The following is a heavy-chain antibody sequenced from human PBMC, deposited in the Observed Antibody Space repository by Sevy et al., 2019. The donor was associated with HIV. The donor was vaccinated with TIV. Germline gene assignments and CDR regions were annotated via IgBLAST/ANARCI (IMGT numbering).Heavy chain of an antibody. J-gene: IGHJ5*02. CDR1: GFTFSSYS. CDR3: ERDVGDYVGWFDP. Sequence: GGSLRLSCAASGFTFSSYSMNWVRQAPGKGLEWVSSISSSSSYIYYADSVKGRFTISRDNAKNSLYLQMNSLRAEDTAVYYCERDVGDYVGWFDPWGQGTLVTVSS. V-gene: IGHV3-21*04. CDR2: ISSSSSYI. D-gene: IGHD4-17*01.